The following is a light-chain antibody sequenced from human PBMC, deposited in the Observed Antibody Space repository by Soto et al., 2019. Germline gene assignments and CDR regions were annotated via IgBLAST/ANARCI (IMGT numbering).Light chain of an antibody. V-gene: IGKV3-11*01. CDR1: QSVSSS. CDR2: DAS. J-gene: IGKJ5*01. CDR3: QQRSSWPRT. Sequence: ILLTQTPATLSVSPVDIITLSCRASQSVSSSLAWYQQNPGQAPRLLIYDASNRATGIPARFSGSGSGTDFTLTISSLEPEDFAVYYCQQRSSWPRTFGQGTRLEIK.